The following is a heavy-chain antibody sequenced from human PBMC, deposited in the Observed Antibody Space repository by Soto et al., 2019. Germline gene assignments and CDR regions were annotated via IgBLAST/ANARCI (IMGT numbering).Heavy chain of an antibody. J-gene: IGHJ6*02. CDR1: GYSFTSYW. CDR3: ARRDKAVYYYYGMDV. D-gene: IGHD5-18*01. CDR2: IDPSDSYT. Sequence: GESLKISCKGSGYSFTSYWISWVRQMPGKGLEWMGRIDPSDSYTNYSPAFQGHVTISADKSIRTAYLQWSSLKASDTAMYYCARRDKAVYYYYGMDVWGQGTTVTVSS. V-gene: IGHV5-10-1*01.